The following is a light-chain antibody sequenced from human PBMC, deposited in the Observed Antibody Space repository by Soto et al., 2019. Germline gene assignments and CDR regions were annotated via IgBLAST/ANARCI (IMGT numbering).Light chain of an antibody. Sequence: QSAPTQPPSASGSPGQSVTISCTGTSSDVGGYSSVSWYQQHPGKAPTLMIYEVSERPSGVPNRFSGSKSGNTASLTVSGLQAEDEADYYCLSYAGSNTYVFGTGTKVTVL. CDR2: EVS. CDR3: LSYAGSNTYV. CDR1: SSDVGGYSS. J-gene: IGLJ1*01. V-gene: IGLV2-8*01.